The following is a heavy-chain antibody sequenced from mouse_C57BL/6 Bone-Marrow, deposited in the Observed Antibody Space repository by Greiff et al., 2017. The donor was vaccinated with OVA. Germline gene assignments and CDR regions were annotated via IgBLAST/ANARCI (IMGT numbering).Heavy chain of an antibody. Sequence: EVQLQQSGPELVKPGASVKIPCKASGYTFTDYNMDWVKQSHGKSLEWIGDINPNNGGTIYNQKFKGKATLTVDKSSSTAYMELRSLTSEDTAVYYCSRRLGYYFDYWGQGTTLPVSS. CDR1: GYTFTDYN. D-gene: IGHD3-1*01. CDR2: INPNNGGT. CDR3: SRRLGYYFDY. V-gene: IGHV1-18*01. J-gene: IGHJ2*01.